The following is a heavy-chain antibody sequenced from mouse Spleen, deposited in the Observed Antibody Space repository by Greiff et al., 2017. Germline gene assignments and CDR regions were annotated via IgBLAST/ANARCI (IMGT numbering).Heavy chain of an antibody. CDR2: INPNYGTT. D-gene: IGHD1-1*01. Sequence: VQLKESGPELVKPGASVKISCKASGYSFTDYNMNWVKQSNGKSLEWIGVINPNYGTTSYNQKFKGKATLTVDQSSSTAYMQLNSLTSEDSAVYYCARGNYYDGSYGWYFDVWGAGTTVTVSS. J-gene: IGHJ1*01. V-gene: IGHV1-39*01. CDR3: ARGNYYDGSYGWYFDV. CDR1: GYSFTDYN.